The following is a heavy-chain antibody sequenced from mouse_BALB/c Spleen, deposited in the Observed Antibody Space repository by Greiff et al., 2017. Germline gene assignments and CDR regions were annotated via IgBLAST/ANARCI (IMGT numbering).Heavy chain of an antibody. V-gene: IGHV1-69*02. CDR3: AREGNFDY. J-gene: IGHJ2*01. CDR1: GYTFTSYW. CDR2: IDPSDSYT. Sequence: VQLQQPGAELVKPGASVKLSCKASGYTFTSYWMHWVKQRPGQGLEWIGEIDPSDSYTNYNQKFKGKATLTVDKSSSTAYMQLSSLTSEDSAVYYCAREGNFDYWGQGTTLTVSS.